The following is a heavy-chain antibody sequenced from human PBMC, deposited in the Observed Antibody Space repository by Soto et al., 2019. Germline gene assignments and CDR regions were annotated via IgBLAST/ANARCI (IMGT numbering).Heavy chain of an antibody. V-gene: IGHV4-34*01. CDR2: INHSGST. D-gene: IGHD6-19*01. Sequence: QVQLQQWGAGLLKPSETLSLTCAVYGGSFSGYYWSWIRQPPGKGLEWIGEINHSGSTNYNPSLKSRVTISVDTCNNQVSLQLSSVTAADTAVYYCASGGDRSTRDWLDPWGQATLVTVSS. CDR1: GGSFSGYY. CDR3: ASGGDRSTRDWLDP. J-gene: IGHJ5*02.